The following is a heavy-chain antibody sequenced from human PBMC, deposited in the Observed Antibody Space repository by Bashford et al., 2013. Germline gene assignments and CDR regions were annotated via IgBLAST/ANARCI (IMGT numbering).Heavy chain of an antibody. J-gene: IGHJ3*02. CDR2: IRSKAYGGTT. D-gene: IGHD3-10*01. V-gene: IGHV3-49*04. CDR3: TRVGDPGFGELLSSRDAFDI. CDR1: GFTVSNNY. Sequence: GGSLRLSCAASGFTVSNNYMSWVRQAPGKGLEWVGFIRSKAYGGTTEYAASVKGRFTISRDDSKSIAYLQMNSLKTEDTAVYYCTRVGDPGFGELLSSRDAFDIWGQGTMVTVSS.